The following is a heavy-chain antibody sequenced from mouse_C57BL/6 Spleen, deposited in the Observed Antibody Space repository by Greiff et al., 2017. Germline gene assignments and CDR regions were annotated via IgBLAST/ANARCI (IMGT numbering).Heavy chain of an antibody. CDR3: ARWLPPYFDY. D-gene: IGHD2-2*01. V-gene: IGHV1-82*01. CDR1: GYAFSSSW. J-gene: IGHJ2*01. Sequence: VQGVESGPELVKPGASVKISCKASGYAFSSSWMNWVKQRPGKGLEWIGRIYPGDGDTNYNGKFKGKATLTADKSSSTAYMQLSSLTSEDSAVYFCARWLPPYFDYWGQGTTLTVSS. CDR2: IYPGDGDT.